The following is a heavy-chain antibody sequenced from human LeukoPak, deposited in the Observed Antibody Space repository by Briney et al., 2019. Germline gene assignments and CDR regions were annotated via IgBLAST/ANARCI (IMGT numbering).Heavy chain of an antibody. D-gene: IGHD6-13*01. CDR1: GGTFTGYY. Sequence: SETLSLTCAVYGGTFTGYYMSWIRQPPGKGLEWIGEINHSGSTNYNPSLKSRVTISVDTSKNQFSLKLSSVTAADTAVYYCAKGRPRNIAAAGTNRFDPWGQGTLVTVSP. J-gene: IGHJ5*02. CDR2: INHSGST. V-gene: IGHV4-34*01. CDR3: AKGRPRNIAAAGTNRFDP.